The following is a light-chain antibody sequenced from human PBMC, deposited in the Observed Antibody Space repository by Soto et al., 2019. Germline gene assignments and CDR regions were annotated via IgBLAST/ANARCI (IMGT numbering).Light chain of an antibody. CDR2: AAS. CDR1: QGISNY. Sequence: DIQMTQSPSSLSASVGDSVTITCRASQGISNYLAWYQQKPAKVTKLLIFAASTLQSGVPSRFSGSGSGTDFILTINSLQPEDVATYYCQKYNSAPLTFGGGTKVDIK. J-gene: IGKJ4*01. V-gene: IGKV1-27*01. CDR3: QKYNSAPLT.